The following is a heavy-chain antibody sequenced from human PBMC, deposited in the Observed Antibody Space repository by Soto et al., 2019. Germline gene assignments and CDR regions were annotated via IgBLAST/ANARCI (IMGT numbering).Heavy chain of an antibody. CDR1: GFNFGTTD. Sequence: PGGSLRLSCVASGFNFGTTDMSWVRQAPGEGLEWVSTIDGSGGITYYADSVKGRFTISRDNSRNTVYLQMNSLRGDDTALYYCVKNSGWFNTWGQGALVTVSS. V-gene: IGHV3-23*01. CDR2: IDGSGGIT. D-gene: IGHD3-10*01. CDR3: VKNSGWFNT. J-gene: IGHJ5*02.